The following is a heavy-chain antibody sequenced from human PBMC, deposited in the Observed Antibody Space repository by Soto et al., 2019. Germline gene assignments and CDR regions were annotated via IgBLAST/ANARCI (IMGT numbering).Heavy chain of an antibody. CDR2: ISYDGSNK. CDR1: GFTFSSYA. V-gene: IGHV3-30-3*01. J-gene: IGHJ3*02. Sequence: VGSLRLSCAASGFTFSSYAMHWVRQAPGKGLEWVAVISYDGSNKYYADSVKGRFTISRDNSKNTLYLQMNSLRAEDTAVYYCARGATYYYDSSGYYLTDAFDIWGQGTMVTVSS. CDR3: ARGATYYYDSSGYYLTDAFDI. D-gene: IGHD3-22*01.